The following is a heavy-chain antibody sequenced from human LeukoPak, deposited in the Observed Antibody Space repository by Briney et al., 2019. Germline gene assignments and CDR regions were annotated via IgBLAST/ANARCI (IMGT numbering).Heavy chain of an antibody. CDR2: IRVGGPYGTEK. J-gene: IGHJ4*02. CDR1: GFTFNTFI. Sequence: GGSLRLSCAASGFTFNTFIMHWVRQAPGKGLEWLTFIRVGGPYGTEKFYADSVKGRFTISRDNSRNTLYLQMNSLSAEDTAVYYCAKPAPGDPPIHLDYWGQGTLVTVSS. D-gene: IGHD2-21*02. V-gene: IGHV3-30*02. CDR3: AKPAPGDPPIHLDY.